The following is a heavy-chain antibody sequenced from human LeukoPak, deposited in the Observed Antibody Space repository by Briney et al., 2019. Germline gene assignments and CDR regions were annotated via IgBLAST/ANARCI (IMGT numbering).Heavy chain of an antibody. V-gene: IGHV1-8*01. CDR2: MNPNSGNT. Sequence: GASVKVSCKASGYTFTSYDINWVRQATGQGLEWMGWMNPNSGNTGYAQKFQGRVTMTRNTSISTAYMELSSLRSEDTAVYYCARDRDYYDSSGYYYSRFDPWGQGTLVTVSS. CDR3: ARDRDYYDSSGYYYSRFDP. CDR1: GYTFTSYD. D-gene: IGHD3-22*01. J-gene: IGHJ5*02.